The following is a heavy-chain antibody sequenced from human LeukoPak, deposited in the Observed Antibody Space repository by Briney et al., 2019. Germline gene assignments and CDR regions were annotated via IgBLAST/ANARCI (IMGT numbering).Heavy chain of an antibody. CDR1: GDSVSSGGYY. V-gene: IGHV4-39*01. CDR3: ARQPLGFCGGDCYSGYFQH. J-gene: IGHJ1*01. D-gene: IGHD2-21*02. CDR2: IYYSGST. Sequence: SETLSLTCTVSGDSVSSGGYYWGWIRQPPAKGLEWIGSIYYSGSTNYNPSLKSRVTISVDTSKNQFSLKLSSVTAADTAVYYCARQPLGFCGGDCYSGYFQHWGLGTLVTVSS.